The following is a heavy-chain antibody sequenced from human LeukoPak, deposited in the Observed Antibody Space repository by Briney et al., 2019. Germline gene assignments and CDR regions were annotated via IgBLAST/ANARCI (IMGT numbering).Heavy chain of an antibody. CDR1: GFTFNNYA. CDR3: ARDGIQLPDAGGY. Sequence: GGSLRLSCAASGFTFNNYAMTWVRQAPGKGLQWVSTINGGDNCDNTYYADSVKGRFTVSRDNSKNTVYLQRNSLRVEDTAVYYCARDGIQLPDAGGYGGLGNLVTVSS. CDR2: INGGDNCDNT. J-gene: IGHJ4*02. D-gene: IGHD1-1*01. V-gene: IGHV3-23*01.